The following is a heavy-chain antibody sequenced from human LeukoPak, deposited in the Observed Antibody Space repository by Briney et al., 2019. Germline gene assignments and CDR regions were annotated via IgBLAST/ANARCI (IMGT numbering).Heavy chain of an antibody. CDR1: GFTLSNYN. CDR2: VANDGTST. Sequence: PGGSLRLSCAASGFTLSNYNMHWVRQVPGKGLVWVSRVANDGTSTTYADSVKGRFTTSRDNAKNTVYLQMDSLGAEDMAVYYCARDGFLGPVTAYLDYWGQGTPVTVSS. V-gene: IGHV3-74*01. CDR3: ARDGFLGPVTAYLDY. J-gene: IGHJ4*02. D-gene: IGHD2-21*02.